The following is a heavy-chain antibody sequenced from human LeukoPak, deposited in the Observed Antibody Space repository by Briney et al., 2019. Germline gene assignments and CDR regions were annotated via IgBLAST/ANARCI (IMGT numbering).Heavy chain of an antibody. D-gene: IGHD3-22*01. CDR3: AETRAYYYDSSGYYFY. CDR1: GFTFSSYA. V-gene: IGHV3-23*01. CDR2: ISGSGGST. Sequence: GGSLRLSCAASGFTFSSYAMSWVRQAPGKGLEWVPAISGSGGSTYYADSVKGRFTISRDNSKNTLYLQMNSLRAEDTAVYYCAETRAYYYDSSGYYFYWGQGTLVTVSS. J-gene: IGHJ4*02.